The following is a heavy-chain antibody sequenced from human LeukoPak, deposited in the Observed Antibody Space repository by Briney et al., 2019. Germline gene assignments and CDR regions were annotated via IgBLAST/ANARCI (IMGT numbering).Heavy chain of an antibody. D-gene: IGHD3-10*01. CDR2: IYYSGST. CDR3: ALGGGGSGPAGDY. Sequence: PSQTLSLTCTVSGGSISSGSYYWSWIRQPPGKGLEWIGYIYYSGSTNYNPSLKSRVTISVDTSKNQFSLKLSSVTAADTAVYYCALGGGGSGPAGDYWGQGTLVTVSS. J-gene: IGHJ4*02. V-gene: IGHV4-61*01. CDR1: GGSISSGSYY.